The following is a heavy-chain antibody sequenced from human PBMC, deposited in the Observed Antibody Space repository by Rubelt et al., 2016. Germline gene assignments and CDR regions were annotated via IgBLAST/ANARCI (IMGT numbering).Heavy chain of an antibody. V-gene: IGHV3-30*04. CDR2: ISYDGSNK. Sequence: RGGGLEWVAVISYDGSNKYYADSVKGRFTISRDNSKNTLYLQMNSLRAEDTAVYYCASFGYVFRTWGQGTLVTVSS. J-gene: IGHJ5*02. D-gene: IGHD3-16*01. CDR3: ASFGYVFRT.